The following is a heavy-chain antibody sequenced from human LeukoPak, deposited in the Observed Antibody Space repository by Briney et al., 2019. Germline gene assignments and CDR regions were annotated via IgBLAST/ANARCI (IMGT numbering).Heavy chain of an antibody. D-gene: IGHD6-6*01. J-gene: IGHJ4*02. V-gene: IGHV3-30*02. Sequence: GGSLRLSCAASGFIFSNYAMHWVRQAPGMGLEWVTCIRYDGSNKYYAESVKGRFTISRDNSKNTLYLQMNSLRAEDTAVYYCAKAIHSSSSGVVDYWGQGTLVTVSS. CDR3: AKAIHSSSSGVVDY. CDR1: GFIFSNYA. CDR2: IRYDGSNK.